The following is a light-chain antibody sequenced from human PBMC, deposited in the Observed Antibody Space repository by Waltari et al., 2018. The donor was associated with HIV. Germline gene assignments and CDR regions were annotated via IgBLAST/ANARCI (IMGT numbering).Light chain of an antibody. CDR3: QAWGSTTSGV. V-gene: IGLV3-1*01. CDR1: ELGDKS. Sequence: SYEVTPPPSVAVSPGQTASITCSGYELGDKSTSWYQQKPGQSPLLVIYQEDKRPSGIPARFSASSSGHTATLTISGTLPMDEADYYCQAWGSTTSGVFGRGTKLTVL. CDR2: QED. J-gene: IGLJ2*01.